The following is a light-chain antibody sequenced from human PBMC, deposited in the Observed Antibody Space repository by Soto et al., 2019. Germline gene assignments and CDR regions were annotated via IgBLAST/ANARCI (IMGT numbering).Light chain of an antibody. Sequence: QSALTQPASVSGSPGQSIAISCTGSGSDVGGYNYVSWYQQHPGKAPKLIIYEVSKRPSGVPDRFSGSKSGNTASLTVSGLQAEDEADYYCNSYAGSNVYVFGTGTKVTVL. V-gene: IGLV2-8*01. CDR3: NSYAGSNVYV. CDR2: EVS. J-gene: IGLJ1*01. CDR1: GSDVGGYNY.